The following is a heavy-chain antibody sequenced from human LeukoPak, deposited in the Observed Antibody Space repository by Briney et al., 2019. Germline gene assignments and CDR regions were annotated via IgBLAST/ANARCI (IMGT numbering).Heavy chain of an antibody. CDR1: GFTFSSYN. V-gene: IGHV3-21*01. CDR2: ISSSGSYT. J-gene: IGHJ4*02. Sequence: GGSLRLSCAASGFTFSSYNINWVRQAPGKGLEWVSSISSSGSYTYYADSVKGRFTISRDNSKNTLYLQMNSLRAEDTAVYYCARPSAAGNPGDDYWGQGTLVTVSS. D-gene: IGHD6-13*01. CDR3: ARPSAAGNPGDDY.